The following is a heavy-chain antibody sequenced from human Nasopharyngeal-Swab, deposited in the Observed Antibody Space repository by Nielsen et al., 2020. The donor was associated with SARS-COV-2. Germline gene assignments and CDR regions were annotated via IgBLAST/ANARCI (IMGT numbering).Heavy chain of an antibody. CDR3: AKDEYIVVVPAALRLDY. CDR2: ISGSGGST. J-gene: IGHJ4*02. V-gene: IGHV3-23*01. Sequence: WIRRPPGKGLEWVSGISGSGGSTSYADSVKGRFTISRDNSKNTLYVQMNSLRAEDTAVYYCAKDEYIVVVPAALRLDYWGQGTLVTVSS. D-gene: IGHD2-2*01.